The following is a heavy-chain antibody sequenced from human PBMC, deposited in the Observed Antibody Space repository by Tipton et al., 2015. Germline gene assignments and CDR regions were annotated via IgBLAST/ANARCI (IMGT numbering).Heavy chain of an antibody. Sequence: LRLSCAASGFTFSSYWMSWVRQPPGKGLEWIGEINHGGSTNCNPSLKSRVTISVDTSKNQFSLKLNSVTAADTAVYYCARGDWIIWGQGTLVTVSS. J-gene: IGHJ4*02. CDR3: ARGDWII. CDR2: INHGGST. V-gene: IGHV4-34*01. CDR1: GFTFSSYW. D-gene: IGHD3/OR15-3a*01.